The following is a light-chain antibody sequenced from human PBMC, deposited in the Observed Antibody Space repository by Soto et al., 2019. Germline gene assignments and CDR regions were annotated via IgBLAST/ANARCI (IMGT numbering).Light chain of an antibody. Sequence: DIVLTQSPGTLSLSPGERATLSCRASQSVSSNYLAWYQRKPGQAPRLLIYGASNRSTGIPHRFSGSGSGTDFTLTITRLEPEDFVVYYCHKYSSSPPTFGQGTKVEI. J-gene: IGKJ1*01. CDR1: QSVSSNY. V-gene: IGKV3-20*01. CDR2: GAS. CDR3: HKYSSSPPT.